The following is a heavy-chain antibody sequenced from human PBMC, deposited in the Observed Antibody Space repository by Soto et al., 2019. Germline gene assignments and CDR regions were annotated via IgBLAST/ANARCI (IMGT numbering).Heavy chain of an antibody. V-gene: IGHV1-69*02. CDR3: ASLRVPPYYFDY. CDR2: IIPILGIA. CDR1: GGTFSSYT. J-gene: IGHJ4*02. D-gene: IGHD3-10*01. Sequence: GASVKVSCKASGGTFSSYTISWVRQAPGQGLEWMGRIIPILGIANYAQKFQGRVTITADKSTSTAYMELSSLISEDTAVYYCASLRVPPYYFDYWGQGTLVTVSS.